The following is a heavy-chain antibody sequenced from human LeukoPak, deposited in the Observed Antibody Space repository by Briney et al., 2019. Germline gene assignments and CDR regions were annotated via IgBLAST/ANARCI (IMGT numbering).Heavy chain of an antibody. J-gene: IGHJ5*02. V-gene: IGHV5-51*01. Sequence: GESLKISCKGSGYSFTSYWIGWVRQMPGKGLEWMGIIYPGDSDIRYSPSFQGQVTISADKSISTAYLQLSSLKASDTAMYYCARQGKVGNIAVAVGSWFDPWGQGTLVTVSS. CDR1: GYSFTSYW. CDR3: ARQGKVGNIAVAVGSWFDP. CDR2: IYPGDSDI. D-gene: IGHD6-19*01.